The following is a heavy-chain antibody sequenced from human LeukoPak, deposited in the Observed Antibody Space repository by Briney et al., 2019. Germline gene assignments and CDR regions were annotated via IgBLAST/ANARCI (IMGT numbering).Heavy chain of an antibody. CDR3: ATSPRIPVAGTYFDY. CDR1: GYTFTSYG. D-gene: IGHD6-19*01. V-gene: IGHV1-18*01. CDR2: ISAYNGNT. Sequence: ASVKVSCKASGYTFTSYGISRVRQPPGQGLEWMGWISAYNGNTNYAQKLHVRVTMTTDTSTSTAYMELRSLRSDDTAVYYCATSPRIPVAGTYFDYWGQGTLVTVTS. J-gene: IGHJ4*02.